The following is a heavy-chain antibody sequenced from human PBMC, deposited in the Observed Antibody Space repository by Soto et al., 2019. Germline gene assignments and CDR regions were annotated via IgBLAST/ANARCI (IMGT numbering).Heavy chain of an antibody. J-gene: IGHJ5*02. CDR3: AREIVTAGGNNYFDP. CDR2: VYHTGDT. CDR1: GGTVASSHW. D-gene: IGHD2-21*02. Sequence: PSETLSLTCGVSGGTVASSHWWSWVRQSPGGGLEWIGNVYHTGDTNLNPSLQSRVTISVDKSNNQFSLRLNSLTAADTAVYFCAREIVTAGGNNYFDPWCPGTLVTVSS. V-gene: IGHV4-4*02.